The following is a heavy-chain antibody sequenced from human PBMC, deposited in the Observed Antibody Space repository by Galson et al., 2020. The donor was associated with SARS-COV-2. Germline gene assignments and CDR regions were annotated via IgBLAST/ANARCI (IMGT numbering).Heavy chain of an antibody. Sequence: ASVKVSCKASGYTFTGYYMHWVRQAPGQGLEWMGWINPNSGGTNYAQKFQGRVTMTRDTSISSAYMELSRLRSDDTAVYYCARGPPGYYDILTGYQDWFDPWGQGTLVTVSS. CDR1: GYTFTGYY. CDR3: ARGPPGYYDILTGYQDWFDP. J-gene: IGHJ5*02. CDR2: INPNSGGT. D-gene: IGHD3-9*01. V-gene: IGHV1-2*02.